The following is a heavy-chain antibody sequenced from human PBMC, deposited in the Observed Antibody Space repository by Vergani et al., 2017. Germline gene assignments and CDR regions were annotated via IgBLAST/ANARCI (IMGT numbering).Heavy chain of an antibody. J-gene: IGHJ5*02. Sequence: VQLLESGGGLVQPGGSLRLSCAASGFTFSSYAMSWVRQAPGKGLEWIGYIYYSGSTYYNPSLKSRVTISVDTSKNQFSLKLSSVTAADTAVYYCARGKIDIVVVPAAIGWFDPWGQGTLVTVSS. D-gene: IGHD2-2*02. V-gene: IGHV4-31*02. CDR2: IYYSGST. CDR1: GFTFSSYA. CDR3: ARGKIDIVVVPAAIGWFDP.